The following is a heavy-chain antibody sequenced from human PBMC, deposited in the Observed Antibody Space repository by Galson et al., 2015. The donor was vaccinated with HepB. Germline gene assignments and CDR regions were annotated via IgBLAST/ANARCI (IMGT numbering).Heavy chain of an antibody. CDR3: AKVGGTSADKYYFDY. CDR2: ISYDGSNK. Sequence: SLRLSCAASGFTFSSYGMHWVRQAPGKGLEWVAVISYDGSNKYYADSVKGRFTISRDNSKNTLYLQMNSLRAEDTAVYYCAKVGGTSADKYYFDYWGQGPWSPSPQ. V-gene: IGHV3-30*18. D-gene: IGHD3-16*01. CDR1: GFTFSSYG. J-gene: IGHJ4*02.